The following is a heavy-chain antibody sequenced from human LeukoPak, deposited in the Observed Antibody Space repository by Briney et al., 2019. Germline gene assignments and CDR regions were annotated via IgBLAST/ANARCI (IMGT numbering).Heavy chain of an antibody. V-gene: IGHV1-8*01. D-gene: IGHD6-19*01. CDR3: ARGDSSGWYYVY. Sequence: ASVKVSCKASGYTFTIYDINWVRQATGQGLEWMGWMNPNSGNTGYAQKFQGRVTMTRNTSISTAYMELSSLRSEDTAVYYCARGDSSGWYYVYWGQGTLVTVSS. CDR2: MNPNSGNT. CDR1: GYTFTIYD. J-gene: IGHJ4*02.